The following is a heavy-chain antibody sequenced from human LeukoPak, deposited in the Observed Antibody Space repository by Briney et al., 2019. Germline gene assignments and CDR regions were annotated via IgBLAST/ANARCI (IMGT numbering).Heavy chain of an antibody. CDR2: IYHSGST. J-gene: IGHJ3*02. Sequence: PSQTLSLTCAVSGGSISSGGYSWSWIRQPPGKGLEWIEYIYHSGSTYYNPSLKSRVTISVDRSKNQFSLKLSSVTAADTAVYYCARVNYYDSSGAPGAFDIWGQGTMVTVSS. V-gene: IGHV4-30-2*01. CDR1: GGSISSGGYS. CDR3: ARVNYYDSSGAPGAFDI. D-gene: IGHD3-22*01.